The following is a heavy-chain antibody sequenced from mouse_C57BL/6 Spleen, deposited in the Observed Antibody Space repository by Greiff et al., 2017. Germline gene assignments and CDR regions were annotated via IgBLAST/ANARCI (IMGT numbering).Heavy chain of an antibody. CDR2: IHPNSGST. Sequence: QVQLQQPGAELVKPGASVKLSCKASGYTFTSYWMHWVKQRPGQGLEWIGMIHPNSGSTNYNEKFKSKATLTVDKSASTADMQLSSLTSEDSAVYYCARRSAGHYYAMDYWGQGTSVTVSS. J-gene: IGHJ4*01. CDR1: GYTFTSYW. CDR3: ARRSAGHYYAMDY. D-gene: IGHD3-2*02. V-gene: IGHV1-64*01.